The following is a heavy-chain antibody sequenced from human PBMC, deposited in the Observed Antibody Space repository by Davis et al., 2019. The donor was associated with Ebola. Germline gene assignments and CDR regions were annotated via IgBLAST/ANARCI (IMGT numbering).Heavy chain of an antibody. J-gene: IGHJ3*01. CDR1: GFTFSEST. D-gene: IGHD2/OR15-2a*01. Sequence: GGSLRLSCAASGFTFSESTMTWVRQAPGKGLEWVSVVTDSGGYTNSADSVKGRFTISRDNSKNTLHLQMNSLRVEDTAMYYCVKDTSNIWFDVWGQGTLVTVSA. CDR3: VKDTSNIWFDV. CDR2: VTDSGGYT. V-gene: IGHV3-23*01.